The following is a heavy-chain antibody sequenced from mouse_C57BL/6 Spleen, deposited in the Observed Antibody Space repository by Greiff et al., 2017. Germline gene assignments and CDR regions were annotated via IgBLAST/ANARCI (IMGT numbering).Heavy chain of an antibody. V-gene: IGHV1-64*01. CDR2: IHPNSGST. J-gene: IGHJ2*01. CDR3: ARSDYGSSYDFDY. Sequence: QVQLQQPGAELVKPGASVKLSCKASGYTFTSYWMHWVKQRPGQGLEWIGMIHPNSGSTNYNEKFKSKATLTVDKSSSTAYMQLSSLTSEDSAVYYCARSDYGSSYDFDYWGQGTTRTVSS. D-gene: IGHD1-1*01. CDR1: GYTFTSYW.